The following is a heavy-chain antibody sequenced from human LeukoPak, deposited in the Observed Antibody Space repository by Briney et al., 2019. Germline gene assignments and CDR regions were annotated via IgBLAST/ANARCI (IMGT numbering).Heavy chain of an antibody. CDR1: GFSFSTSV. Sequence: GGSLRLSCAASGFSFSTSVMNWVRQAPGKGLEWVSSISSDNSYIYYADSVRGRFTISRDNAKNSLHLQMSSLRVDDTAVYFCARGPAAIGNWGQGALVTVSS. CDR3: ARGPAAIGN. D-gene: IGHD2-2*01. V-gene: IGHV3-21*06. CDR2: ISSDNSYI. J-gene: IGHJ4*02.